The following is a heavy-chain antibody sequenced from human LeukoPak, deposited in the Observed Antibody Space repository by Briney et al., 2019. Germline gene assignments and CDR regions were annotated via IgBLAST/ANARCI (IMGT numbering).Heavy chain of an antibody. J-gene: IGHJ5*02. V-gene: IGHV1-3*01. Sequence: RGASVKVSCKASGYTFTSYAMHWVRQAPGQRLEWMGWINAVTGKTKYSQKFQDRVTITRDTSASTAYMGLSSLRSEDTAVYYCARARLTLTMVRGVIITSSRSWFDPWGQGTLVTVSS. D-gene: IGHD3-10*01. CDR1: GYTFTSYA. CDR3: ARARLTLTMVRGVIITSSRSWFDP. CDR2: INAVTGKT.